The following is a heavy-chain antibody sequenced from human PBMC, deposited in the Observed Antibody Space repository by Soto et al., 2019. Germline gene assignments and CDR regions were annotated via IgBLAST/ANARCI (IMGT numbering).Heavy chain of an antibody. V-gene: IGHV3-23*01. Sequence: GGSLRLSCAASGFTFSSYAMSWVRQAPGKGLEWVSAISGSGGSTYYADSVKGRFTISRDNSKNTLYLQMNSLRAEDTAVYYCAKDRRQDVVVVAAYFDYWGQGTLVTVSS. CDR3: AKDRRQDVVVVAAYFDY. J-gene: IGHJ4*02. CDR1: GFTFSSYA. D-gene: IGHD2-15*01. CDR2: ISGSGGST.